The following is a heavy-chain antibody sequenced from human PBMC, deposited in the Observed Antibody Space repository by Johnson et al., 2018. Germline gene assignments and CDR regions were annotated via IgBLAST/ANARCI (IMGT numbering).Heavy chain of an antibody. CDR2: IRNKANSYTT. CDR3: ARVYSTTWGNDYLDS. Sequence: EVQLVESGGGLVQPGGSLRLCCAASGFTFSDHYMDCVRQAPGKGLEWVGGIRNKANSYTTEYAASVKGRITSSRDDSKNSLSLQMNSLKTEETPVYYCARVYSTTWGNDYLDSWGPGTLVTVSS. V-gene: IGHV3-72*01. D-gene: IGHD2-2*01. CDR1: GFTFSDHY. J-gene: IGHJ4*02.